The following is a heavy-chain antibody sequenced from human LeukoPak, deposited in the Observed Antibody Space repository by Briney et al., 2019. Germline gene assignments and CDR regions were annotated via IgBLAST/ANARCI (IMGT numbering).Heavy chain of an antibody. CDR1: GFSFNSHS. J-gene: IGHJ4*02. CDR2: ISSGSGTI. D-gene: IGHD3/OR15-3a*01. Sequence: GGSLRLSCAASGFSFNSHSMNWVRQAPGQGLEWVSYISSGSGTIYYADSVKGRFTISRDNAKNSLYLQMSCLRDADTAVYYCAREQVPLGTGIDYWGQGTLVTVSS. CDR3: AREQVPLGTGIDY. V-gene: IGHV3-48*02.